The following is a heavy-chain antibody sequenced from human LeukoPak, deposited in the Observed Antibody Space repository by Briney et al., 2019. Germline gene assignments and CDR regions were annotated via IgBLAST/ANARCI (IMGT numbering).Heavy chain of an antibody. CDR1: GFPLSSYS. V-gene: IGHV3-48*01. CDR3: VRFNGSYFDY. D-gene: IGHD2-15*01. J-gene: IGHJ4*02. CDR2: ISSSGSAI. Sequence: GGSLRLSCAASGFPLSSYSINWVRQAPGKGLEWVSYISSSGSAIYYVDSVKGRFTESRDNANKSLFLQMNSPRAEDTAVYYCVRFNGSYFDYWAREPWSPSPQ.